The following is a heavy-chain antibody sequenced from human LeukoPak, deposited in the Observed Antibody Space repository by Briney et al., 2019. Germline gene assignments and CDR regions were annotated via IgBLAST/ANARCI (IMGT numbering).Heavy chain of an antibody. V-gene: IGHV4-61*02. CDR2: INTSGNT. J-gene: IGHJ4*02. Sequence: SETLSLTCTVAGGSISSGNYYWSWIRQPAGKGLEWIGRINTSGNTNYNPSLKSRVTISVDTSKNQFSLKLSSVTAADTAVYYCARGNREYSSSSSDYWGQGTLVTVSS. CDR1: GGSISSGNYY. CDR3: ARGNREYSSSSSDY. D-gene: IGHD6-6*01.